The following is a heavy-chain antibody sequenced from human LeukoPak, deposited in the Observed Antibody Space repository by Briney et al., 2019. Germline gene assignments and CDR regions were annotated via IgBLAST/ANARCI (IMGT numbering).Heavy chain of an antibody. Sequence: GGSLRLSCATTGFTFSSYAMSWVRQAPGRGLEWVSSISGSSGSSYYTDSVKGRFTISRDYSKNTLFLQMNSLRAEDTAIYYCARGDTAMVTSHYFDLWGQGGLVTVSS. D-gene: IGHD5-18*01. V-gene: IGHV3-23*01. J-gene: IGHJ4*02. CDR3: ARGDTAMVTSHYFDL. CDR2: ISGSSGSS. CDR1: GFTFSSYA.